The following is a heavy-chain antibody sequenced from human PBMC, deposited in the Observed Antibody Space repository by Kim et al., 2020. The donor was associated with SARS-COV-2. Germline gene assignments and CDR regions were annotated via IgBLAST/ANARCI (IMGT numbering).Heavy chain of an antibody. CDR1: GFTFGDYA. CDR2: IRSKAYGGTT. Sequence: GGSLRLSCTASGFTFGDYAMSWVRQAPGKGLEWVGFIRSKAYGGTTEYAASVKGRFTISRDDSKSIAYLQMNSLKTEDTAVYYCTRDGAWWELNYWGQGTLVTVSS. D-gene: IGHD2-15*01. V-gene: IGHV3-49*04. J-gene: IGHJ4*02. CDR3: TRDGAWWELNY.